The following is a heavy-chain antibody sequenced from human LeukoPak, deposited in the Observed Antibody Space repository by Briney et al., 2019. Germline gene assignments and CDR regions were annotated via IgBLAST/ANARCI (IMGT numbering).Heavy chain of an antibody. CDR2: ISYDGSNK. J-gene: IGHJ4*02. CDR3: AKNQNLPSSRYCSGGSCYSLGYFDY. D-gene: IGHD2-15*01. V-gene: IGHV3-30*18. Sequence: GGSLRLSCAASGFTFSSYGMHWVRQAPGKGLEWVAVISYDGSNKYYAGSVKGRFTISRDNSKNTLYLQMNSLRAEDTAVYYCAKNQNLPSSRYCSGGSCYSLGYFDYWGQGTLVTVSS. CDR1: GFTFSSYG.